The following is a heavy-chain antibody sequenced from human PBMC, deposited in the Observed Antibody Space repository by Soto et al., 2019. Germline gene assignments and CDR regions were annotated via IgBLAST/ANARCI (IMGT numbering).Heavy chain of an antibody. CDR1: GFTFDDYT. V-gene: IGHV3-43*01. Sequence: GLVILSFAASGFTFDDYTMHWVRQAPGKGLEWVSLISWDGGSTYYADSVKGRFTISRDNSKNSLYLQMNSLRTEDTALYYCAKDRLSHPLEAHRGDYYYGMDVWGQGTTVTVS. J-gene: IGHJ6*02. CDR3: AKDRLSHPLEAHRGDYYYGMDV. CDR2: ISWDGGST. D-gene: IGHD6-6*01.